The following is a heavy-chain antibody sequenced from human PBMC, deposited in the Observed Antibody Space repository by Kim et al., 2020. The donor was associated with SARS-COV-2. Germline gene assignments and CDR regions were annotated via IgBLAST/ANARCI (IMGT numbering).Heavy chain of an antibody. J-gene: IGHJ2*01. Sequence: TLSLTCTVSGGSISSGSYYWSWIRQPAGKGLEWIGRIYTSGSTNYNPSLKSRVTISVDTSKIQFSLKLSSVTAADTAVYYCARGGGNGDGYNFYWYFDLWGRGTLVTVSS. D-gene: IGHD5-12*01. CDR1: GGSISSGSYY. CDR3: ARGGGNGDGYNFYWYFDL. V-gene: IGHV4-61*02. CDR2: IYTSGST.